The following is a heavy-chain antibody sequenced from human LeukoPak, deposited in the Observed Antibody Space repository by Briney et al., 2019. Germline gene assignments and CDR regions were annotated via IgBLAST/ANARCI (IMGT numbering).Heavy chain of an antibody. D-gene: IGHD3-10*01. V-gene: IGHV3-9*01. J-gene: IGHJ4*02. CDR2: ISWNSGSI. CDR1: GFTFDDYA. CDR3: AKSSGSYYNAYFDY. Sequence: GGSLRLSCAASGFTFDDYAMHWVRQAPGKGLEWVSGISWNSGSIGYADSVKGRFTISRDNAKNSLYLQMNSLRAEDTALYYCAKSSGSYYNAYFDYWGQGTLVTVS.